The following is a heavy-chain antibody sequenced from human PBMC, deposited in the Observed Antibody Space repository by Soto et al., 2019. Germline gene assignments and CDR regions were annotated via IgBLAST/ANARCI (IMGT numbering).Heavy chain of an antibody. D-gene: IGHD6-13*01. CDR3: ARDAAGSSSWFDRGGDYYYGMDV. CDR2: IYYSGST. J-gene: IGHJ6*02. CDR1: GGSISSYY. Sequence: SETLSLTCTVSGGSISSYYWSWIRQPPGKGLEWIGYIYYSGSTNYNPSLKSRVTISVDTSKNQFSLKLSSVTAADTAVYYCARDAAGSSSWFDRGGDYYYGMDVWGQGTTVTVSS. V-gene: IGHV4-59*01.